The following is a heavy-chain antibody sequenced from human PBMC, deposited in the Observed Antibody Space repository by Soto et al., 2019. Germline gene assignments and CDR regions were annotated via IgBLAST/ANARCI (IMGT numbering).Heavy chain of an antibody. V-gene: IGHV3-9*01. D-gene: IGHD3-10*01. J-gene: IGHJ4*02. CDR1: GFTFDDYA. Sequence: EVQLVESGGGLVQPGRSLRLSCAASGFTFDDYAMHWVLQATGKGLEWVSGISWNSGSIGYADSVKGRFTISRDNAKNSLYLQMNSLRAEDTALYYCAKVRTRYGSGSYYFDYWGQGTLVTVSS. CDR2: ISWNSGSI. CDR3: AKVRTRYGSGSYYFDY.